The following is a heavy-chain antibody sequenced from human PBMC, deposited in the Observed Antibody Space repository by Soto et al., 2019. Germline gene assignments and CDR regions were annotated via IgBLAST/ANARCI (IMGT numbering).Heavy chain of an antibody. V-gene: IGHV4-59*08. Sequence: SETLSLTCTVSGGSISSYYWSWIRQPPGKGLEWIGYIYYSGSTNYNPSLKSRVTISLDTSKNQFSLKLSSVTAADTAVYYCARQQLEDAFDIWGQGTMVTVSS. CDR3: ARQQLEDAFDI. CDR1: GGSISSYY. D-gene: IGHD6-6*01. J-gene: IGHJ3*02. CDR2: IYYSGST.